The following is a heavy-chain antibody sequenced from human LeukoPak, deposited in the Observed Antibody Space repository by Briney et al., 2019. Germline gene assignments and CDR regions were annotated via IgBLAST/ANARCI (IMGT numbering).Heavy chain of an antibody. CDR2: ISRSASTI. CDR1: GFTFSSYA. D-gene: IGHD2-15*01. CDR3: ARDLVVVPASPYYFDY. J-gene: IGHJ4*02. V-gene: IGHV3-48*01. Sequence: GGSLRLSCAASGFTFSSYAMNWVRQAPGKGLEWVSYISRSASTIYYADSVKGRFTISRDNAQNSLYLQMNSLTAEDTAVYYCARDLVVVPASPYYFDYWGQGTLVTVSS.